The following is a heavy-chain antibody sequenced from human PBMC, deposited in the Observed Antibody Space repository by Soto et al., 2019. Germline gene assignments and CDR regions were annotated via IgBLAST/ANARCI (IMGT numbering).Heavy chain of an antibody. J-gene: IGHJ3*02. Sequence: EVQLVQSGAEVKKPGESLRISCKGSGYSFTSYWISWVRQMPGKGLEWMGRIDPSDSYTNYSPSFQGHVTISADKSISTAYLQWSSLKASDTAMYYCARHIGGGIAAAGDPFDIWGQGTMVTVSS. CDR1: GYSFTSYW. CDR3: ARHIGGGIAAAGDPFDI. D-gene: IGHD6-13*01. V-gene: IGHV5-10-1*01. CDR2: IDPSDSYT.